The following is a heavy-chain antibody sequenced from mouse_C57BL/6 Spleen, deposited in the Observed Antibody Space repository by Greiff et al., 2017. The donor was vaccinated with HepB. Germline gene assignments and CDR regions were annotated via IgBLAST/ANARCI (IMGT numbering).Heavy chain of an antibody. V-gene: IGHV1-80*01. CDR2: IYPGDGDT. CDR1: GYAFSSYW. J-gene: IGHJ2*01. Sequence: QVQLKQSGAELVKPGASVKISCKASGYAFSSYWMNWVKQRPGKGLEWIGQIYPGDGDTNYNGKFKGKATLTADKSSSTAYMQLSSLTSEDSAVYFCAREATVVALDYWGQGTTLTVSS. CDR3: AREATVVALDY. D-gene: IGHD1-1*01.